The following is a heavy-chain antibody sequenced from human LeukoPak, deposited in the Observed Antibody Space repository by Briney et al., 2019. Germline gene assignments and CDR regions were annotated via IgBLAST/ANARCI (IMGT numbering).Heavy chain of an antibody. J-gene: IGHJ3*02. CDR3: ARSVYYYDSSGLDAFDI. CDR2: INTDGSRI. V-gene: IGHV3-74*01. CDR1: GFTFSNYW. Sequence: PGGSLRLSCAASGFTFSNYWMHWVRQAPGKGLVWVSRINTDGSRITYADSVKGRFTISRDNAMNTVYLQMNSLRAEDTAVYYCARSVYYYDSSGLDAFDIWGQGTMVTVSS. D-gene: IGHD3-22*01.